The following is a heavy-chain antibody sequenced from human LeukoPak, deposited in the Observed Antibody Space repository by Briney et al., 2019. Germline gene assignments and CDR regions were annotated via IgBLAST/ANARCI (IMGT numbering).Heavy chain of an antibody. D-gene: IGHD6-19*01. V-gene: IGHV3-23*01. Sequence: GGSLRLSCAASGFTFSSYAMDWVRQAPGKGLEWVSIISASGDSTYYTDSVKGRFTISRDNSRNTLYLQMNSLRVEDTAVYYCAKPGYSSGWYEVDYWGQGTLVTVSS. J-gene: IGHJ4*02. CDR2: ISASGDST. CDR3: AKPGYSSGWYEVDY. CDR1: GFTFSSYA.